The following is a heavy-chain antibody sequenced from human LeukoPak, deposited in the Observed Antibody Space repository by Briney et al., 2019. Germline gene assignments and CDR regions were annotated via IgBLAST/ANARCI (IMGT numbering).Heavy chain of an antibody. CDR2: ISSRGSSI. D-gene: IGHD2-2*01. CDR3: ARFETCTSTTCDDTFDI. Sequence: GGSLRLSCAASGFTFSSYSLNWVRQAPGKGLEWVSSISSRGSSIYYADSVKGRFTISRDNAKNSLYLQMNNLRAEDTAVYYCARFETCTSTTCDDTFDIWGQGTVVTVSS. J-gene: IGHJ3*02. V-gene: IGHV3-21*01. CDR1: GFTFSSYS.